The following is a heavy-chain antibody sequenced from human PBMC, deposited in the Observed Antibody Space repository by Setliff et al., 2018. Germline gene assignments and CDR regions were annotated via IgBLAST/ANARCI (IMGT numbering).Heavy chain of an antibody. CDR2: IYPGDSDT. J-gene: IGHJ4*02. CDR3: AREHVSGHPEY. CDR1: GYSFTTSW. Sequence: GESLKISCKASGYSFTTSWIAWVRQKPGKGLEWMGIIYPGDSDTQYSPSFQGQVTFSSDKSINTAYLQWSSLKASDTAIYYCAREHVSGHPEYWGQGTLVTVSS. V-gene: IGHV5-51*01. D-gene: IGHD1-26*01.